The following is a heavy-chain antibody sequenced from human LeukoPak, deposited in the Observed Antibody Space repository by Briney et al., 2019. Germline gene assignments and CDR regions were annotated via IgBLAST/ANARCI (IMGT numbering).Heavy chain of an antibody. J-gene: IGHJ6*03. V-gene: IGHV3-73*01. CDR3: WHYYYMDV. Sequence: PGGSLRLSCAASGFTFSGSAMHWVRQASGKGLELVGRIRSKANSYATAYAASVKGRFTISRDDSKNTAYLQMNSLKTEGTAVYYCWHYYYMDVWGKGTTVTVSS. CDR1: GFTFSGSA. CDR2: IRSKANSYAT.